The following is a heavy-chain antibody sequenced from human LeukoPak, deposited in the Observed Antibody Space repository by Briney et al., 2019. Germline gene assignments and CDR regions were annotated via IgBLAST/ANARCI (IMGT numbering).Heavy chain of an antibody. D-gene: IGHD6-19*01. J-gene: IGHJ3*02. V-gene: IGHV3-20*04. CDR3: ARGIAVREVLHAFAI. Sequence: GGSLRLSCATPGFTFVDYGMTSVRQTPGKGLERVSGINYNGGSTGYADSVQGRFTISRDNAKNSLYLQMNSLRAEDTALYYCARGIAVREVLHAFAIWGQGTMVTVSS. CDR2: INYNGGST. CDR1: GFTFVDYG.